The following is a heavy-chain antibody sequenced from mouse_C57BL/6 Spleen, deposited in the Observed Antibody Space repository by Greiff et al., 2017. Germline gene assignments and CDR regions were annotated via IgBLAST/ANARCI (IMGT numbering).Heavy chain of an antibody. CDR2: IDPATGNT. CDR3: ARIQTAQATLAY. CDR1: GFNIKNTY. D-gene: IGHD3-2*02. J-gene: IGHJ3*01. V-gene: IGHV14-3*01. Sequence: VHVKQSVAELVRPGASVKLSCTASGFNIKNTYMHWVKQRPEQGLEWIGRIDPATGNTKYAPKFQGKATITADTSSNTAYLQLISLTSEDTAIXYCARIQTAQATLAYWGQGTLVTVAA.